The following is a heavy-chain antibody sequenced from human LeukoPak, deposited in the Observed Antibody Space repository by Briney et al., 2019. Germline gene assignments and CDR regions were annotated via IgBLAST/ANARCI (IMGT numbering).Heavy chain of an antibody. CDR1: GGSISSYY. V-gene: IGHV4-59*01. CDR2: IYYSGST. Sequence: SETLSLTCTVSGGSISSYYWSWIRQPPGKGLEWIGYIYYSGSTNYNPSLKSRVTISVDTSKNQFSLKLSSVTAADTAVYYCARASAAGPPPFFDYWGQETLVTVSS. CDR3: ARASAAGPPPFFDY. J-gene: IGHJ4*02. D-gene: IGHD6-13*01.